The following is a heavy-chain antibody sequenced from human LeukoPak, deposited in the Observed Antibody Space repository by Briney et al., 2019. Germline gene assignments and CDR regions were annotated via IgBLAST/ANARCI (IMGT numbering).Heavy chain of an antibody. D-gene: IGHD1-7*01. V-gene: IGHV1-8*01. J-gene: IGHJ6*03. CDR3: AGTELLLYYYYMDV. CDR2: MNPNSGNT. CDR1: GYTFTSYD. Sequence: ASVKVSCKASGYTFTSYDINWARQAPGQGLEWMGWMNPNSGNTGYAQKFQGRVTMTRNTSISTAYMELSSLRSEDTAVYYCAGTELLLYYYYMDVWGKGTTVTVSS.